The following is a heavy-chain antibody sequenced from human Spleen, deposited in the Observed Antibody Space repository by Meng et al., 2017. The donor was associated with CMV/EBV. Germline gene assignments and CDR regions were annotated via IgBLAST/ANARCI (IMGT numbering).Heavy chain of an antibody. CDR2: INPKTGDT. D-gene: IGHD2-15*01. Sequence: ASVKVSCKASGYSFTDYYIQWARQAPGQGLEWMGRINPKTGDTNYAQHFQGRVTMTRDTSINTVYMELCSLRFDDTAIYYCARGQGCCLAWGQGTLVTVSS. V-gene: IGHV1-2*06. CDR3: ARGQGCCLA. J-gene: IGHJ5*02. CDR1: GYSFTDYY.